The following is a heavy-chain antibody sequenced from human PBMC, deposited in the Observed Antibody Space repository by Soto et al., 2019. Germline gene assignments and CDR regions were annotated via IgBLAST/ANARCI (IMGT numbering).Heavy chain of an antibody. J-gene: IGHJ6*02. CDR1: GFTFSSYS. Sequence: EVQLVESGGGLVQPGGSLRLSCAASGFTFSSYSMNWVRQAPGKGLEWVSYISSSSSTIYYADSVKGRFTISRDNAKNSLYLQMNSLRDEDTAGYYCAVIAAPQLYYYYGMDVWGQGTTVTVSS. D-gene: IGHD6-6*01. CDR3: AVIAAPQLYYYYGMDV. V-gene: IGHV3-48*02. CDR2: ISSSSSTI.